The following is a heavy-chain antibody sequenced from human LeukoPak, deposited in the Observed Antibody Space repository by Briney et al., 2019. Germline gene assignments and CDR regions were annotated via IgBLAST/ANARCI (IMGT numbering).Heavy chain of an antibody. J-gene: IGHJ4*02. V-gene: IGHV3-7*01. CDR1: GFTFSSYW. CDR3: ASHDYGDYSPLDY. CDR2: IKQDGSEK. Sequence: PGGSLRLSCAASGFTFSSYWMSWVRQAPGKGLEWVASIKQDGSEKYYVDSVKGRFIISRDNAKNSLYLQMNSLTAEDTAVYYCASHDYGDYSPLDYWGQGTLVTVSS. D-gene: IGHD4-17*01.